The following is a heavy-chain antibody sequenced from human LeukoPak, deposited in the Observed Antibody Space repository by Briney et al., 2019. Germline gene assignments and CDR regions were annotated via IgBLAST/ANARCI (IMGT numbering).Heavy chain of an antibody. CDR1: GGSICSGDFY. Sequence: SEPLSLTCTVSGGSICSGDFYWSWIRQPPGEGLEYIGFIYYSGTTHYNPSLESRLTISIDKYKNEFSLKLRSVTAADTAVYYCPRYVRVGSLPRLYFVYWGQGTLVTVSS. D-gene: IGHD2-15*01. V-gene: IGHV4-30-4*01. CDR2: IYYSGTT. CDR3: PRYVRVGSLPRLYFVY. J-gene: IGHJ4*02.